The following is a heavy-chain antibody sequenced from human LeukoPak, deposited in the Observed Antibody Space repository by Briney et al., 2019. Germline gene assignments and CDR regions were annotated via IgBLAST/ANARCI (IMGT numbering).Heavy chain of an antibody. Sequence: PSETLSLTCTVSGGSISSSSYYWGWIRRPPGKGLEWIGYIYYSGSTNYNPSLKSRVTISVDTSKNQFSLKLSSVTAADTAVYYCARVGTYYYDSSGYYYFDYWGQGTLVTVSS. J-gene: IGHJ4*02. D-gene: IGHD3-22*01. CDR3: ARVGTYYYDSSGYYYFDY. CDR2: IYYSGST. CDR1: GGSISSSSYY. V-gene: IGHV4-61*05.